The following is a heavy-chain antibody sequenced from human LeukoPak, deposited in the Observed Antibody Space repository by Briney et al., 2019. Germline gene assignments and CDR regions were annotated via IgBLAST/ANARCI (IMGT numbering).Heavy chain of an antibody. D-gene: IGHD3-10*01. CDR1: GFTFDDYA. CDR3: ARDRGEYYFDS. CDR2: INSDGSST. V-gene: IGHV3-74*01. Sequence: GRSLRLSCAASGFTFDDYAMHWVRQAPGKGLVWVSRINSDGSSTNYADSVKGRFTISRDNAKNTLYLQLNSLRAEDTAVYYCARDRGEYYFDSWGQGTLVTVSS. J-gene: IGHJ4*02.